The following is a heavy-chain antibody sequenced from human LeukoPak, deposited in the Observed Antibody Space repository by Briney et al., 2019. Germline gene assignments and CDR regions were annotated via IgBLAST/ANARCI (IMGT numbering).Heavy chain of an antibody. J-gene: IGHJ4*02. D-gene: IGHD4-17*01. CDR2: IYSGGTT. CDR3: ARVLWNGDYPRFDY. Sequence: GGSLRLSCAASGFSVSSSYMNWVRQAPGKGLEWVSIIYSGGTTYYADSVKGRFTISRDDSKNTLHLQMNSLRAEDTAVYYCARVLWNGDYPRFDYWGQGTLVTVSS. CDR1: GFSVSSSY. V-gene: IGHV3-53*01.